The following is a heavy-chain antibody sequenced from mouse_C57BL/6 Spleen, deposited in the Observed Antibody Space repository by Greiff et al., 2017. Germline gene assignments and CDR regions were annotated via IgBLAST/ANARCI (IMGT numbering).Heavy chain of an antibody. Sequence: EVQGVESGGGLVQPGGSLSLSCAASGFTFTDYYMSWVRQPPGKALEWLGFIRTKANGSTTEYSASVKGRFTISRDNSQSIRYLQMNALRAEDSATEYWARYNGWYFDVWGTGTTVTVSS. V-gene: IGHV7-3*01. D-gene: IGHD1-1*01. CDR1: GFTFTDYY. CDR2: IRTKANGSTT. CDR3: ARYNGWYFDV. J-gene: IGHJ1*03.